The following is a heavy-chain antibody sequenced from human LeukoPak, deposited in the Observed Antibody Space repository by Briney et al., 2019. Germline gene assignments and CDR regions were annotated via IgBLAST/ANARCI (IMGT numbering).Heavy chain of an antibody. D-gene: IGHD3-10*01. CDR1: GYTFTSYD. Sequence: ASVKVSCKASGYTFTSYDINWVRQATGQGLEWMGWMNPNSGNTGYAQKFQGRVTMTRNTSISTAYMELSSLRSEDTAVYYCARSSHYYGSGSYSAELDPWGQGTLVTVSS. J-gene: IGHJ5*02. V-gene: IGHV1-8*01. CDR2: MNPNSGNT. CDR3: ARSSHYYGSGSYSAELDP.